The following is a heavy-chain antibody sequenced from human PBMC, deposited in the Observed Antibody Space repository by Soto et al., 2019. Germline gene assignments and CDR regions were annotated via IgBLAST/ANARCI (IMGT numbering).Heavy chain of an antibody. J-gene: IGHJ4*02. CDR2: ISSTTNYI. V-gene: IGHV3-21*06. CDR1: GFTFTRYS. CDR3: ARESEDLTSNFDY. Sequence: WGSLRLSCAASGFTFTRYSINWFRHAPVKGLEWVSSISSTTNYIYYGDSTKGRFTISRDNAKNSLYLEMNSLRAEDTAVYYCARESEDLTSNFDYWGQGTLVTVSS.